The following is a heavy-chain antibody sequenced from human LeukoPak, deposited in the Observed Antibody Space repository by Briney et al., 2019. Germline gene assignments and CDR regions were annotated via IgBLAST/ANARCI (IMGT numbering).Heavy chain of an antibody. J-gene: IGHJ4*01. CDR1: GGSISSSSYY. D-gene: IGHD6-19*01. CDR3: ARQWLAFDY. CDR2: IYYSGST. Sequence: SETLSLTCTVSGGSISSSSYYWGWIRQPPGKGLEWIGSIYYSGSTYYNPSLKTRVTISVDTSKNQFSLKLTSVTAADTAMYYCARQWLAFDYWGKGTLVTVSS. V-gene: IGHV4-39*01.